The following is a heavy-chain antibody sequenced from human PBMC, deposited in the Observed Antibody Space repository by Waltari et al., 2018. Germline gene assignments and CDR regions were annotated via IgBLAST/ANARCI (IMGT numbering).Heavy chain of an antibody. CDR3: ATDLSATGGCAS. J-gene: IGHJ5*02. V-gene: IGHV3-7*01. D-gene: IGHD2-21*01. Sequence: EMRLAESGGGLVQPGGSLRLSCVASGFTFSTYWMGWVRQAPGKGLEWVASSQPYTDDKYYVDSVKGRFSISRDNARNSLSLQMNSLRVEDTAVYYCATDLSATGGCASWGQGTLVIVSS. CDR1: GFTFSTYW. CDR2: SQPYTDDK.